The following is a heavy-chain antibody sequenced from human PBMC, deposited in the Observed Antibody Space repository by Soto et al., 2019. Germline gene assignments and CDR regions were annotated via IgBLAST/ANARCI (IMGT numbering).Heavy chain of an antibody. Sequence: ASVKVSCKASGFSFITYVFSWVRPAAGQGLPGMGWMNPNNGNAGFAQKCRGRINMTRNTSISTAYLELSSLRSDDSAVYFCARRKERSGPYYLDLWGQGTQVTVSS. CDR3: ARRKERSGPYYLDL. CDR2: MNPNNGNA. CDR1: GFSFITYV. V-gene: IGHV1-8*01. J-gene: IGHJ4*02. D-gene: IGHD6-25*01.